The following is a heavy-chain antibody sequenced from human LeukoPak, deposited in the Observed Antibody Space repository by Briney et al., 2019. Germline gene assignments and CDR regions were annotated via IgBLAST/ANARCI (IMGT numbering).Heavy chain of an antibody. Sequence: GGSLRLSCAASGFTFNNYAMSWVRQAPGKGLEWVSGISDSGRATYYTDSVRGRCTISRDNSKNTVYLQMRNLRVEDTAVYFCARHDSFIPYWGQGSLVTVSS. V-gene: IGHV3-23*01. CDR3: ARHDSFIPY. CDR2: ISDSGRAT. J-gene: IGHJ4*02. CDR1: GFTFNNYA. D-gene: IGHD5-18*01.